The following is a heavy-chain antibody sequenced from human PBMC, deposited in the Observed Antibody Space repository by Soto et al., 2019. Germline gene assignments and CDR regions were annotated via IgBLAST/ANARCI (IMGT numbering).Heavy chain of an antibody. Sequence: GDSLKISGKGSGYSFTSYWIGWVRQMPVKDLYWMGIIYPGDSDTRYSPSFQGQVTISADKSISTAYLQWSSLKASDTAMYYCARRDSIRVWDYWGQGTLVTVSS. CDR3: ARRDSIRVWDY. V-gene: IGHV5-51*01. D-gene: IGHD3-3*02. CDR1: GYSFTSYW. J-gene: IGHJ4*02. CDR2: IYPGDSDT.